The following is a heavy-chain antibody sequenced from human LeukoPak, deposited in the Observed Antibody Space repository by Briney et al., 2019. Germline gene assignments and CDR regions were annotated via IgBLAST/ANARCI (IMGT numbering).Heavy chain of an antibody. V-gene: IGHV3-74*01. J-gene: IGHJ3*02. CDR2: VDGDGSGA. Sequence: GGSLRLSCAASGFTFRNHWMNWVRQAPGKGLVWVSRVDGDGSGASYADFVRGRFTISRDNAKDTLYLQMNSLRAEDTAVYYCVSLVVTADLAFDIWGQGTMVTVSS. CDR1: GFTFRNHW. CDR3: VSLVVTADLAFDI. D-gene: IGHD2-21*02.